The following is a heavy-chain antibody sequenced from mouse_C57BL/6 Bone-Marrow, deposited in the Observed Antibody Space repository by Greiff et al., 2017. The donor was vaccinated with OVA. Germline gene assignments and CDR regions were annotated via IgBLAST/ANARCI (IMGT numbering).Heavy chain of an antibody. D-gene: IGHD1-1*01. Sequence: QVQLKQPGAELVKPGASVKMSCKASGYTFTSYWITWVKQRPGQGLEWIGDIYPGSGSTNYNEKFKSKATLTVDTSSRTAYMQLSSLTSEDSAVYYCARKGITTVPYFDYWGQGTTLTVSS. CDR3: ARKGITTVPYFDY. V-gene: IGHV1-55*01. CDR2: IYPGSGST. CDR1: GYTFTSYW. J-gene: IGHJ2*01.